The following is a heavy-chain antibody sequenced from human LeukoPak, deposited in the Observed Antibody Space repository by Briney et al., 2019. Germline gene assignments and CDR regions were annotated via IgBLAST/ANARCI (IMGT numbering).Heavy chain of an antibody. CDR2: IYTSGST. Sequence: SETLSLTCTVSGGSISSYYWSWIRQPAGKGLEWIGRIYTSGSTNYNPSLKSRVTISVDTSKNQFSLKLSSVTAADTAVYYCARGPPRGGRYSSSWYGLEYWGQGTLVTVSS. CDR1: GGSISSYY. J-gene: IGHJ4*02. V-gene: IGHV4-4*07. D-gene: IGHD6-13*01. CDR3: ARGPPRGGRYSSSWYGLEY.